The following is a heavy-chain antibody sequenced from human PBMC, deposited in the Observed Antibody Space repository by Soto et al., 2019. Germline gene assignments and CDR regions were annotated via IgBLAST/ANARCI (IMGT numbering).Heavy chain of an antibody. Sequence: ASVKVSCKASGYSFTKNHMHWVRQAPGQGLEWMGWINPGSGVTNQAQKFQGRVTMTRDTSITTTYMELNSLTSDDTAVYYCARVAGHKNARFDTWGQGALVTVSS. CDR1: GYSFTKNH. J-gene: IGHJ4*02. V-gene: IGHV1-2*02. CDR2: INPGSGVT. CDR3: ARVAGHKNARFDT. D-gene: IGHD1-1*01.